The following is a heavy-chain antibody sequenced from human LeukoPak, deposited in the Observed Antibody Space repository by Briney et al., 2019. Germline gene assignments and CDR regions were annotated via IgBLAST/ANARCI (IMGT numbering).Heavy chain of an antibody. D-gene: IGHD5-24*01. V-gene: IGHV3-49*04. Sequence: GASLRLSCAVPGFTFSNYAMSWVRQAPGKGLEWVGFIRSNAYRGTTEYAASVKGRFTISRDDSKNVVYLQMNGLKSEDTAVYYCSRGPIQLWVHNGMDVWGQGTTVTVSS. CDR3: SRGPIQLWVHNGMDV. CDR2: IRSNAYRGTT. J-gene: IGHJ6*02. CDR1: GFTFSNYA.